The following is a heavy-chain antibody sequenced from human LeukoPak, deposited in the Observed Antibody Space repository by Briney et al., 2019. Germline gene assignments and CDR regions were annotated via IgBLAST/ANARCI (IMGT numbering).Heavy chain of an antibody. CDR2: ISGRGDTT. CDR3: AKERYSGYGMVYYYAMDV. D-gene: IGHD5-12*01. CDR1: GFTFSSYA. V-gene: IGHV3-23*01. J-gene: IGHJ6*02. Sequence: GGSLRLSCAASGFTFSSYAMTWVRQAPGKGLEWVSSISGRGDTTHYADSVKGRFTISRDNSKNTLYIQMTSLRPEDTAVYYCAKERYSGYGMVYYYAMDVWGQGATVIVSS.